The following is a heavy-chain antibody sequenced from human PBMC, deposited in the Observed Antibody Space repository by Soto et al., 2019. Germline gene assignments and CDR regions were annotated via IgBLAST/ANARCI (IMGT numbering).Heavy chain of an antibody. D-gene: IGHD6-13*01. CDR2: TYYRSKWYN. CDR1: GDSVSSNSAA. CDR3: ARANYLEEQLGPYYFDY. V-gene: IGHV6-1*01. J-gene: IGHJ4*02. Sequence: QVQLQQSGPGLVKPSQTLSLTCAISGDSVSSNSAAWNWIRQSPSRGLEWLGRTYYRSKWYNDYAVSVKSRITINPDTSKNQFSLQLNSVTPEDTAVYYCARANYLEEQLGPYYFDYWGQGTLVTVSS.